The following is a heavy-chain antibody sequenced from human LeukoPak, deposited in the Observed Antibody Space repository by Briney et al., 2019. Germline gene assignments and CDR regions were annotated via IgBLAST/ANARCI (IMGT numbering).Heavy chain of an antibody. J-gene: IGHJ4*02. CDR1: GGSISSRY. Sequence: PSETLSLTCTVSGGSISSRYWSWIRQPPGKGLEWIGEINHSGSTNYNPSLKSRVTISVDTSKNQFSLKLSSVTAADTAVYYCARFGTTGTTADCRAFDYWGQGTLVTVSS. V-gene: IGHV4-34*01. CDR2: INHSGST. CDR3: ARFGTTGTTADCRAFDY. D-gene: IGHD1-1*01.